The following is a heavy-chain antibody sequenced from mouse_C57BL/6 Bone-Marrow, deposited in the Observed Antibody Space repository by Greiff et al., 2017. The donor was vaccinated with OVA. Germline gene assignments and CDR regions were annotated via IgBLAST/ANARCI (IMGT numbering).Heavy chain of an antibody. CDR2: IYPRDGST. CDR1: GYTFTDHT. V-gene: IGHV1-78*01. J-gene: IGHJ2*01. D-gene: IGHD1-1*01. CDR3: AIAGTTVNYVDD. Sequence: VKLMEPDAELVKPGASVKISCKVSGYTFTDHTIHWMKQRPEQGLEWIGDIYPRDGSTTYNEKFKGKATLTVDKSSSTAYMQLNSLTSEDSAGYFSAIAGTTVNYVDDWGKGTTLTVSS.